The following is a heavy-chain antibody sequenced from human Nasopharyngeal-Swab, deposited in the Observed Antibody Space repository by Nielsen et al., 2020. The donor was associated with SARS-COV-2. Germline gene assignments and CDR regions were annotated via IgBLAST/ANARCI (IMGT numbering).Heavy chain of an antibody. V-gene: IGHV1-3*01. CDR3: ARDGQGTGQYQLPYYFDY. CDR2: INAGNGNT. D-gene: IGHD2-2*01. Sequence: WVRQAPGQRLEWMGWINAGNGNTKYSQKFQGRVTITRDTSASTAYMELNSLRAEDTAVYYCARDGQGTGQYQLPYYFDYWGQGTLVTVSS. J-gene: IGHJ4*02.